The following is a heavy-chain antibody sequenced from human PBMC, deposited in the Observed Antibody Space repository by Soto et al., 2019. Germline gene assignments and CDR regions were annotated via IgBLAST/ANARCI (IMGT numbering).Heavy chain of an antibody. J-gene: IGHJ4*02. D-gene: IGHD6-13*01. CDR2: IDPKSGGT. CDR3: ARGVGSSWYDV. Sequence: QVQLVQSGAEVREPGASVSVSCKASGYRFTDNYIHWVRQAPGQGLEWMGWIDPKSGGTNYAQNLQGRVTMTRDTSITTIYMEVKRLRSDDTAVYYCARGVGSSWYDVWGQGTLVTVSS. CDR1: GYRFTDNY. V-gene: IGHV1-2*02.